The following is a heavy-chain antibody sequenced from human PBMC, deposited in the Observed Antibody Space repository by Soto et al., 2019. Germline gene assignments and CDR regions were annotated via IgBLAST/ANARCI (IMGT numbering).Heavy chain of an antibody. D-gene: IGHD3-16*01. CDR2: IYYSGST. V-gene: IGHV4-59*01. CDR3: ARAWGRVFDY. CDR1: GGSISSYY. J-gene: IGHJ4*02. Sequence: QVQLQESGPGLVKPSETLSLTCTVSGGSISSYYWSWIRQPPGKGLEWIGYIYYSGSTNYNPSNKSRVTISVDASKNQFSLKLSSVTASDTAVYYCARAWGRVFDYWGQGTLVTVSS.